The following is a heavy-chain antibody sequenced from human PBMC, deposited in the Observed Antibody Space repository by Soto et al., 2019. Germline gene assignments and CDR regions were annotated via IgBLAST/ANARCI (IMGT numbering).Heavy chain of an antibody. CDR1: CGSFSGYY. V-gene: IGHV4-34*01. CDR3: ARGRGYSGYDQGYYFDY. D-gene: IGHD5-12*01. Sequence: SETLSLTCAVYCGSFSGYYWSWIRQPPGKGLEWIGEINHSGSTNYNPSLKSRVTISVDTSKNQFSLKLSSVTAADTAVYYCARGRGYSGYDQGYYFDYWGQGTLVTVSS. J-gene: IGHJ4*02. CDR2: INHSGST.